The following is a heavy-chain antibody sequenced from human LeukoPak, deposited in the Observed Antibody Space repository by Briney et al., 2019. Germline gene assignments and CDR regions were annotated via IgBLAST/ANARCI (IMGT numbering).Heavy chain of an antibody. J-gene: IGHJ4*02. D-gene: IGHD5-18*01. Sequence: GASVKVSCKASGYTFTGYYMHWVRQAPGQGLEWMGWINPNSGGANYAQKFQGRVTMTRDTSISTAYMELSRLRSDDTAVYYCAKDEGYSYGPNDYWGQGTLVTVSS. CDR2: INPNSGGA. V-gene: IGHV1-2*02. CDR3: AKDEGYSYGPNDY. CDR1: GYTFTGYY.